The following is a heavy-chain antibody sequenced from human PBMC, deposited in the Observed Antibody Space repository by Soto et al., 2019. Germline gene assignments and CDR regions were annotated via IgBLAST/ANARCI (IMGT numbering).Heavy chain of an antibody. J-gene: IGHJ5*02. CDR1: GYTFTSYG. V-gene: IGHV1-18*01. Sequence: QIQLVQSGAEVKKPGASVMVSCKASGYTFTSYGISWVRQAPGQGLDWMGWITAYNGNTNYAQKLQGRVIMTADTSTSTAYRELRSLRSDDTAVYYCARGGVGSTTTWFDPWGQGTLVTVSS. D-gene: IGHD1-26*01. CDR2: ITAYNGNT. CDR3: ARGGVGSTTTWFDP.